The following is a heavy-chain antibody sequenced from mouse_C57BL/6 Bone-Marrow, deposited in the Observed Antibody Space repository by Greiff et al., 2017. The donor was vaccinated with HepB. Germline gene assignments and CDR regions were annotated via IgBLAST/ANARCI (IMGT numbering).Heavy chain of an antibody. Sequence: QVQLQQPGAELVKPGASVKMSCKASGYTFTSYWITWVKQRPGQGLEWIGDIYPGSGSTNYNEKFKSKATLTVDTSSSTAYMQLSSLTSEDSAVYYCARRANYYGTSAMDYWGQGTSVTVSS. CDR3: ARRANYYGTSAMDY. CDR1: GYTFTSYW. J-gene: IGHJ4*01. D-gene: IGHD1-1*01. CDR2: IYPGSGST. V-gene: IGHV1-55*01.